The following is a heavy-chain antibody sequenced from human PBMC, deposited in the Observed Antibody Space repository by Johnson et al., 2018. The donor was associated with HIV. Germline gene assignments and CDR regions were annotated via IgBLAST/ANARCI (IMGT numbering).Heavy chain of an antibody. V-gene: IGHV3-20*04. CDR1: RFTFDDYV. D-gene: IGHD1-14*01. CDR2: IYSGGSTI. CDR3: ARDITPHKEGEAFDI. Sequence: VQLVESGGGVVRPGGSLRLSCAASRFTFDDYVMSWVRQAPGKGLEWVSVIYSGGSTIYYADSVKGRFTISRDNAKNSLYLQMNSLRAEDTAVYYCARDITPHKEGEAFDIWGQGTMVTVSS. J-gene: IGHJ3*02.